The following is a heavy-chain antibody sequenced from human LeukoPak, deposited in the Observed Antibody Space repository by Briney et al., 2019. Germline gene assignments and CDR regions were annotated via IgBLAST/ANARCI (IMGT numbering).Heavy chain of an antibody. CDR1: GITFSSYA. Sequence: PGGSLRLSCAASGITFSSYAMSWVRQAPGKGLEWVSAISGSGGSTYYADSVKGRFTISRDNSKNTLYLQMNSLRAEDTAVYYCAKDVAARPGGWFDPWGQGTLVTVSS. D-gene: IGHD6-6*01. V-gene: IGHV3-23*01. J-gene: IGHJ5*02. CDR2: ISGSGGST. CDR3: AKDVAARPGGWFDP.